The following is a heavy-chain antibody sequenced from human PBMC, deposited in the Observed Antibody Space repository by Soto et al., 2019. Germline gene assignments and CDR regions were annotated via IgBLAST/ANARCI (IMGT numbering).Heavy chain of an antibody. J-gene: IGHJ4*02. CDR2: IYYTGSA. CDR1: GGSISTGGYY. CDR3: ARGRSDLAVVPVDF. D-gene: IGHD2-2*01. V-gene: IGHV4-31*03. Sequence: QVQLQESGPGLVKPSQTLSLTCTVSGGSISTGGYYWSWIRQYPGKGLEWIGYIYYTGSAHYNPSLTSRDTTAVDTSNNHCSLKLTSMTAADTAVYYCARGRSDLAVVPVDFWGPGTLVSVSS.